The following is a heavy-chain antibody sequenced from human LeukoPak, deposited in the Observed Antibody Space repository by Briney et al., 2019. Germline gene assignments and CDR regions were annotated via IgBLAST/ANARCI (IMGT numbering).Heavy chain of an antibody. V-gene: IGHV1-2*06. CDR1: GYTFTGYY. CDR3: ATLGGDYYYGSGSYTLSDAFDI. J-gene: IGHJ3*02. CDR2: INPNSGGT. Sequence: GASVKVSCKASGYTFTGYYMHWVRQAPGQGREWMGRINPNSGGTNYAQKFQGRVTMTRDTSISTAYMELSRLRSDDTAVYYCATLGGDYYYGSGSYTLSDAFDIWGQGTMVTVSS. D-gene: IGHD3-10*01.